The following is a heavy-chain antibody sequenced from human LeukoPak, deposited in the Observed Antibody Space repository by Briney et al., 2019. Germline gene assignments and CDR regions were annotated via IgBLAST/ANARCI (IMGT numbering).Heavy chain of an antibody. Sequence: PSETLSLTCTVSGGSISSYYWSWIRQPPGKGLEWIGYIYYSGSTNYNPSLKSRVTISVDTSKNQFSLKLSSVTAADTAVYYCAXXXXXXXDSYYYYGMDVWGQGTTVTVSS. CDR1: GGSISSYY. CDR3: AXXXXXXXDSYYYYGMDV. D-gene: IGHD3-22*01. CDR2: IYYSGST. V-gene: IGHV4-59*08. J-gene: IGHJ6*02.